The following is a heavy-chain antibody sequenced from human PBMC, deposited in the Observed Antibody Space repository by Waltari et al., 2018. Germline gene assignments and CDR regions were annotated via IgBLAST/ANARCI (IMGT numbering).Heavy chain of an antibody. CDR2: IRSKANRYAT. CDR1: GFTFSGSS. J-gene: IGHJ3*02. CDR3: TRGGVTLPINDAFDI. Sequence: AASGFTFSGSSMHWFRQASGKGLGWVGRIRSKANRYATAYAASVKGRFTISRDDSKNTAYLQMNSLKTEDTAVYYCTRGGVTLPINDAFDIWGQGTMVTVSS. V-gene: IGHV3-73*01. D-gene: IGHD3-16*01.